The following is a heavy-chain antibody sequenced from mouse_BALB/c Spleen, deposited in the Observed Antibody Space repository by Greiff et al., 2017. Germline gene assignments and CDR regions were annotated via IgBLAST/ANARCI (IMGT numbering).Heavy chain of an antibody. CDR1: GYTFTDYN. V-gene: IGHV1-18*01. Sequence: EVQVVESGPELVKPGASVKIPCKASGYTFTDYNMDWVKQSHGKSLEWIGDINPNNGGTIYNQKFKGKATLTVDKSSSTAYMELRSLTSEDTAVYYCARSTGNFDYWGQGTTLTVSS. CDR2: INPNNGGT. D-gene: IGHD4-1*01. CDR3: ARSTGNFDY. J-gene: IGHJ2*01.